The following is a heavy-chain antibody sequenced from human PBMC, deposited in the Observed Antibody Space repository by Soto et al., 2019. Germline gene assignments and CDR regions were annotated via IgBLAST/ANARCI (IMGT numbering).Heavy chain of an antibody. D-gene: IGHD3-3*01. CDR3: ARTNFGVARAVGMDV. V-gene: IGHV4-4*02. Sequence: PSETLSLTCAVSGGSISSSNWWSWVRQPPGKGLEWIGEIYHSGSTNYNPSLKSRVTISVDKSKNQFSLKLSSVTAADTAVYYCARTNFGVARAVGMDVWGQGTTVTVSS. J-gene: IGHJ6*02. CDR1: GGSISSSNW. CDR2: IYHSGST.